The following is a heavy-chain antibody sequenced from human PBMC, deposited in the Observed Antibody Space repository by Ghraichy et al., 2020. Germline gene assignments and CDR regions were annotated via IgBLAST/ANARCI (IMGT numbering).Heavy chain of an antibody. J-gene: IGHJ6*02. V-gene: IGHV1-8*01. CDR2: MNPNSGNT. CDR1: GYTFTSYD. Sequence: ASVKVSCKASGYTFTSYDTNWVRQATGQGLEWMGWMNPNSGNTGYAQKFQGRVTMTRNTSISTAYMELSSLRSEDTAVYYCARGQILWFGDVDGMDVWGQGTTVTVSS. D-gene: IGHD3-10*01. CDR3: ARGQILWFGDVDGMDV.